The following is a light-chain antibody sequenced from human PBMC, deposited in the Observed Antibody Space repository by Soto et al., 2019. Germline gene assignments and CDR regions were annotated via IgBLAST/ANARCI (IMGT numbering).Light chain of an antibody. CDR3: QQYNSYPIT. J-gene: IGKJ5*01. V-gene: IGKV1-5*01. CDR1: QSISSW. CDR2: DAS. Sequence: DIQMTQSPSTLSASVGDGVTITCRASQSISSWLAWYQQKPGKAPKLLIYDASNLESGVPSRFSGSGSETEFTLTISSLQPDDFATYYCQQYNSYPITFGQGTRLEIK.